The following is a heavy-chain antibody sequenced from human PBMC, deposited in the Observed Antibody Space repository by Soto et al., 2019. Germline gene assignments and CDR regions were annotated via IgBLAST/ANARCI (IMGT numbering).Heavy chain of an antibody. D-gene: IGHD6-19*01. CDR1: GYTFTSYG. V-gene: IGHV1-18*01. Sequence: GASVKVSCKASGYTFTSYGISWVRQAPGQGLEWMGWISAYNGNTNYAQKLQGRVTMTTDTSTSTAYMELRSLRSDDTAVYYCARYNIAVAGTSGIDYWGQGTLVTVSS. CDR2: ISAYNGNT. J-gene: IGHJ4*02. CDR3: ARYNIAVAGTSGIDY.